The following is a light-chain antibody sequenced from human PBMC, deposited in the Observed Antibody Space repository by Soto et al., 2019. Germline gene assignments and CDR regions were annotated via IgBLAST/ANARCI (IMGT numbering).Light chain of an antibody. CDR3: QQYGSSPLT. V-gene: IGKV3-20*01. CDR1: QSVSRDY. Sequence: EIVLAQSPGTLSLSPGQRATLSCRASQSVSRDYVAWYQHKPGQAPRLLIYAASSRPSGIPDRFGGSGSGTDFTLTISRLEPEDFALYYFQQYGSSPLTFGGGTRVEFK. CDR2: AAS. J-gene: IGKJ4*01.